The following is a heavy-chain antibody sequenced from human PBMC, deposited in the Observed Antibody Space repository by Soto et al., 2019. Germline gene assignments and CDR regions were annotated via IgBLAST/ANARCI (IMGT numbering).Heavy chain of an antibody. V-gene: IGHV3-23*01. J-gene: IGHJ4*02. CDR1: GFTFSNYA. CDR3: AKRSSSSTFDY. D-gene: IGHD6-6*01. Sequence: GGFLRLSCAASGFTFSNYAMSWVRQAPGKGLEWVSVISGSDDSTYYADSVKGRFTISRDNSKNTLYLQMNSLRAEDTAVYYCAKRSSSSTFDYWGQGTLVTVSS. CDR2: ISGSDDST.